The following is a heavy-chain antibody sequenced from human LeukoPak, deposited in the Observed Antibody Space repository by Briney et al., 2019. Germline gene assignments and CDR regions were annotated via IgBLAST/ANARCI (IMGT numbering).Heavy chain of an antibody. CDR2: INSDESST. CDR3: ARGSSSGYYYPLYFQH. CDR1: GFTFSSYW. V-gene: IGHV3-74*01. Sequence: GGSLRLSCAASGFTFSSYWMHWVRQAPGKGLVWVSRINSDESSTSYADSVKGRFTISRDNAKNTLYLQMNSLRAEDTAVYYCARGSSSGYYYPLYFQHWGQGTLVTVSS. D-gene: IGHD3-22*01. J-gene: IGHJ1*01.